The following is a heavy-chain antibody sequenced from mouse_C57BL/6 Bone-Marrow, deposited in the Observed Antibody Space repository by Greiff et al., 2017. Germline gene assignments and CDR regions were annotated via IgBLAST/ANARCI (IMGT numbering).Heavy chain of an antibody. D-gene: IGHD1-1*01. CDR2: IYPGDGDT. Sequence: QVQLQQSGPELVKPGASVKISCKASGYAFSSSWMNWVKQRPGKGLEWIGRIYPGDGDTNYNGKFKGKATLTADKSSSTAYMQLSSLTSEDSAVYFCARSDYGSNDWYFDVWGTGTTVTVSS. V-gene: IGHV1-82*01. CDR1: GYAFSSSW. J-gene: IGHJ1*03. CDR3: ARSDYGSNDWYFDV.